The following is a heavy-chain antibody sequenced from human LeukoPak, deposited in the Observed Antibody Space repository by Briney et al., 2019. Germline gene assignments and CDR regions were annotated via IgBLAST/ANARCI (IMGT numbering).Heavy chain of an antibody. CDR3: AGPSGSYYNSLDY. D-gene: IGHD3-10*01. J-gene: IGHJ4*02. CDR2: ISSNGGST. V-gene: IGHV3-64*01. Sequence: GGSLRLSCAAPGFTFSSYAMHWVRQAPGKGLEDVSAISSNGGSTYYANSVKGRFTISRDNSKNTLYLQMGSLRAEDMAAYYCAGPSGSYYNSLDYWGQGTLVTVSS. CDR1: GFTFSSYA.